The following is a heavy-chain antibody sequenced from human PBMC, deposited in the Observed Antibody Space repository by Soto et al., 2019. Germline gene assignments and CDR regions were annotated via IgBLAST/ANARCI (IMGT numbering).Heavy chain of an antibody. CDR1: GYTFTSYY. J-gene: IGHJ4*02. Sequence: GASVKVSCKASGYTFTSYYMHWVRQAPGQGLEWMGILNPSGGSTSYAQKFQGRVTMTRDTSTSTVYMELSSLRSEDTAVYYCARALRAGGGWYWGQGTLVTVSS. D-gene: IGHD6-19*01. V-gene: IGHV1-46*01. CDR3: ARALRAGGGWY. CDR2: LNPSGGST.